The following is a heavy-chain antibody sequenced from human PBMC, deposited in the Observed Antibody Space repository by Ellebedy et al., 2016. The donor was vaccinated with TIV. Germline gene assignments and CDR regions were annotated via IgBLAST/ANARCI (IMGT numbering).Heavy chain of an antibody. J-gene: IGHJ5*02. Sequence: SETLSLTXIVSGGSISSSSYYWGWIRQPPGKGLEWIGSIYYGGNTDYNPSLKSRVTIFVDTSKNQFSLKLSSVTAADTAVYYCAREVLLPSKRFDPWGQGTLVTVSS. V-gene: IGHV4-39*02. CDR2: IYYGGNT. CDR3: AREVLLPSKRFDP. CDR1: GGSISSSSYY. D-gene: IGHD2-21*01.